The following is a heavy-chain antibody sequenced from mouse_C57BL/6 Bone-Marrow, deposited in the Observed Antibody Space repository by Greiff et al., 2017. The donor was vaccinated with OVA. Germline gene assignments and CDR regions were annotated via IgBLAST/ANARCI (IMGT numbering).Heavy chain of an antibody. D-gene: IGHD2-1*01. V-gene: IGHV1-82*01. CDR3: ARSRYRNPFAY. CDR2: IYPGDGDT. Sequence: QVQLQQSGPELVKPGASVKISCKASGYAFSSSWMNWVKQRPGKGLEWIGRIYPGDGDTNYNGKFKGKATLTADKSSSTAYMQLSSLTSEDSAVYFCARSRYRNPFAYWGQGTLVTVSA. CDR1: GYAFSSSW. J-gene: IGHJ3*01.